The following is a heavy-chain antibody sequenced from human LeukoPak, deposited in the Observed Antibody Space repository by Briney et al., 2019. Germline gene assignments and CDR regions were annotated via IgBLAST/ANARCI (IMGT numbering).Heavy chain of an antibody. CDR1: GFAFSSHA. CDR2: LSGSGYNT. V-gene: IGHV3-23*01. J-gene: IGHJ4*02. CDR3: AKALGIVAAGGNRVFDY. D-gene: IGHD6-13*01. Sequence: PGGSLRLSCAASGFAFSSHALSWVRQAPGKGLEWVSSLSGSGYNTYYADSVKGRFTISRDNSKNTVYLQMNSLRAEDTAVYYCAKALGIVAAGGNRVFDYWGQGILVTVSS.